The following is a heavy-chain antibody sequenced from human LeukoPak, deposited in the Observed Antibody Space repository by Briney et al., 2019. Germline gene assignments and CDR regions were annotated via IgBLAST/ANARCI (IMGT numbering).Heavy chain of an antibody. J-gene: IGHJ4*02. CDR1: GYTFTGYY. V-gene: IGHV1-2*06. Sequence: ATVKVSCKASGYTFTGYYMHWVRQAPGQGLEWMGRINPNSGGTNYAQKFQGRVTMTTDTSTSTAYMELRSLRPDDTAVYYCARGGIVGTSPSDYWGQGTLVTVSS. CDR2: INPNSGGT. D-gene: IGHD1-26*01. CDR3: ARGGIVGTSPSDY.